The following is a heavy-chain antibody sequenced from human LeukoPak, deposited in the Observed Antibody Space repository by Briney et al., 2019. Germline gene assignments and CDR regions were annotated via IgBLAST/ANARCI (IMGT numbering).Heavy chain of an antibody. J-gene: IGHJ4*02. CDR2: ISWNSGSI. CDR3: AKDISYGGNKGIFDY. Sequence: GRSLRLSCAASGFTFDDYAMHWVRQAPGKGLEWVSGISWNSGSIGYADSVKGRFTISRDNAKNSLYLQMNSLRAEDTALYYCAKDISYGGNKGIFDYWGQGTLVTVSS. D-gene: IGHD4-23*01. CDR1: GFTFDDYA. V-gene: IGHV3-9*01.